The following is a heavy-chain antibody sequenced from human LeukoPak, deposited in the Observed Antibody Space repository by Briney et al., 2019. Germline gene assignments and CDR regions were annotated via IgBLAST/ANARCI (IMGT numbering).Heavy chain of an antibody. V-gene: IGHV4-34*01. D-gene: IGHD6-19*01. CDR2: INHSGST. CDR1: GGSFSGYY. CDR3: ARKVAAVNWFDP. Sequence: PSETLSLTCAVYGGSFSGYYWSWIRQPPGKGLEWIGEINHSGSTNYNPSLKSRVTISVDTSENQFSLKLSSVTAADTAVYYCARKVAAVNWFDPWGQGTLVTVSS. J-gene: IGHJ5*02.